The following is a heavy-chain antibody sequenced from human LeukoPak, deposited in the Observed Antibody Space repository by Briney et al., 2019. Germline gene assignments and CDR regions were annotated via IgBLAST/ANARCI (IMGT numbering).Heavy chain of an antibody. Sequence: SETPSLTCTVSGGSISSSSYYWGWIRQPSGKGLEWIGSIYYSGSTYYNPSLKSRITISVDTSKNQFSLKLSSVTAADTAVYYCARERSNAFDIWGQGTMVTVSS. V-gene: IGHV4-39*02. CDR1: GGSISSSSYY. J-gene: IGHJ3*02. CDR3: ARERSNAFDI. CDR2: IYYSGST. D-gene: IGHD5/OR15-5a*01.